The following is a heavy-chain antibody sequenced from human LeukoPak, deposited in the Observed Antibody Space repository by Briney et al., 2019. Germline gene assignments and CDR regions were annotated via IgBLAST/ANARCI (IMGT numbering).Heavy chain of an antibody. CDR1: GYIFIGYY. Sequence: GASVTVSFKSSGYIFIGYYIHWVQPAPGQGLEWMGWINPNSGGTNFAEKFQGWVTMTRDTSISTAYMELSRLKYDDTAVYYCARSTAAAGYWYFDLWGRGTLVTVSS. CDR2: INPNSGGT. V-gene: IGHV1-2*04. CDR3: ARSTAAAGYWYFDL. D-gene: IGHD6-13*01. J-gene: IGHJ2*01.